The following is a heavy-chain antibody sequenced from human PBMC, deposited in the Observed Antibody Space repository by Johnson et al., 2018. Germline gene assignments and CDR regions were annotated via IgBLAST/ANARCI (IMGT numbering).Heavy chain of an antibody. CDR2: IYYSGST. CDR1: GGSISSYY. J-gene: IGHJ6*03. D-gene: IGHD5-18*01. V-gene: IGHV4-59*01. CDR3: ARDQQDTAMVYPYIYYYYYMDV. Sequence: QVQLQESGPGLVKPSETLSLTCTVSGGSISSYYWSWIRQPPGKGLEWIGYIYYSGSTNYNPSLKSRVTISVDTSKNQFSLKLSSVTAADTAVYYCARDQQDTAMVYPYIYYYYYMDVWGKGTTVTVSS.